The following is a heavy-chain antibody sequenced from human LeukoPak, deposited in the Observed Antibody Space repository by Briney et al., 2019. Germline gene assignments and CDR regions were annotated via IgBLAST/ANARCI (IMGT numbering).Heavy chain of an antibody. CDR3: AKGGYGAGTYFKLEALDF. CDR2: IFNDGSNV. CDR1: GFTFRNFA. V-gene: IGHV3-30*18. D-gene: IGHD3-10*01. Sequence: GGSLRLPCAASGFTFRNFAMHWVRQAPGKGLQWVAVIFNDGSNVQYVDSVKGRFTISRDNSKNALYLQMNSLRAEDTALYYCAKGGYGAGTYFKLEALDFWGQGTMVTVSS. J-gene: IGHJ3*01.